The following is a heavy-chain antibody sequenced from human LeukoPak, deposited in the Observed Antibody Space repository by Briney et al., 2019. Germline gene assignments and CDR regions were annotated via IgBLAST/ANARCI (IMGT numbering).Heavy chain of an antibody. CDR1: GFTFSSHW. J-gene: IGHJ4*02. Sequence: PGGSLRLSCAASGFTFSSHWMTWVRQAPGKGLEWVANIKEDGTRKNYMDSVKGRFTISRDNAKNSLYLQMSGLRAEDTAVYYCARGSTYYDSSGQVPFDYWGQGTLVTVSS. CDR2: IKEDGTRK. V-gene: IGHV3-7*01. CDR3: ARGSTYYDSSGQVPFDY. D-gene: IGHD3-22*01.